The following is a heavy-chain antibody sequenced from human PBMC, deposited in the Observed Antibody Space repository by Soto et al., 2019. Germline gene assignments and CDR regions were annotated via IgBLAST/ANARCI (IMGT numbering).Heavy chain of an antibody. J-gene: IGHJ6*02. Sequence: QVQLQESGPGLVKPSQTLSLTCTVSGGSISSGXXXXXXXRXHPXKGLEWIGXIYXGGSPYYNPSLKSRVTISVDTSKNQFSLKLSSVTAADTAVYYCARDGRRIYGMDVWGQGTTVTVSS. CDR3: ARDGRRIYGMDV. CDR1: GGSISSGXXX. V-gene: IGHV4-31*03. CDR2: IYXGGSP.